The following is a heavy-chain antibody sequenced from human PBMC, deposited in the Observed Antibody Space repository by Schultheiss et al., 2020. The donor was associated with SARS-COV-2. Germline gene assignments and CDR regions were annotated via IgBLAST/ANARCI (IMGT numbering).Heavy chain of an antibody. D-gene: IGHD3-3*01. V-gene: IGHV3-66*01. CDR1: GFTFSDYY. CDR3: AKDGDYDFWSGYYAPWGY. CDR2: IYSGGST. J-gene: IGHJ4*02. Sequence: GSLRLSCAASGFTFSDYYMSWIRQAPGKGLEWVSVIYSGGSTYYADSVKGRFTISRDNSKNTLYLQMNSLRAEDTAVYYCAKDGDYDFWSGYYAPWGYWGQGTLVTVSS.